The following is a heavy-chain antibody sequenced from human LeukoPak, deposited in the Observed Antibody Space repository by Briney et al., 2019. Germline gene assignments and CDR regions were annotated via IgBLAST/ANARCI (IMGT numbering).Heavy chain of an antibody. CDR1: GYTFSDYW. J-gene: IGHJ4*02. Sequence: GGSLRLSCSASGYTFSDYWMHWVRHVPGKGPVWVSRVNSDGSSTAYADSVKGRFTISRDNAKTSLYLQMNSLRAEDTALYYCAKDLGPGSMATSPGFDYWGQGTLVTVSS. CDR2: VNSDGSST. V-gene: IGHV3-74*03. D-gene: IGHD5-24*01. CDR3: AKDLGPGSMATSPGFDY.